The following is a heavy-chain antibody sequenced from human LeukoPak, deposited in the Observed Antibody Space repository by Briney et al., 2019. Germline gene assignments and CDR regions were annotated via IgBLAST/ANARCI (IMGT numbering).Heavy chain of an antibody. D-gene: IGHD6-19*01. V-gene: IGHV1-2*02. CDR1: GYTFTGYY. J-gene: IGHJ3*02. Sequence: GASVKVSCKASGYTFTGYYMHWVRQAPGQGLEWMGWINPNSGGTNYAQKFQGRVTMTRDTSISTAYMELSRLRSDDTAVYYCARVSPPYRQWLVREAFDIWGQGTMVTVSS. CDR2: INPNSGGT. CDR3: ARVSPPYRQWLVREAFDI.